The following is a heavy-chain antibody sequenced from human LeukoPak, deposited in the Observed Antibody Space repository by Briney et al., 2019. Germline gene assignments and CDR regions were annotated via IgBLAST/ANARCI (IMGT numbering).Heavy chain of an antibody. CDR3: ARKTTYYYDSSGYYSSWFDP. Sequence: EASVKVSCKASGYTFTGYYMHWVRQAPGQGLEWMGWINPNSGGTNYAQKFQGRVTMTRDTSISTAYMELSRLRSDDTAVYYCARKTTYYYDSSGYYSSWFDPWGQGTLVTVSS. CDR1: GYTFTGYY. J-gene: IGHJ5*02. V-gene: IGHV1-2*02. CDR2: INPNSGGT. D-gene: IGHD3-22*01.